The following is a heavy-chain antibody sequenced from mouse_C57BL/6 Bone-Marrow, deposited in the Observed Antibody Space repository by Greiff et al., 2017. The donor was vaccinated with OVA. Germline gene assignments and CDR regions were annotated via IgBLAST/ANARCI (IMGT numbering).Heavy chain of an antibody. CDR3: TRSYSNYGDFDY. D-gene: IGHD2-5*01. CDR2: IDPETGGT. J-gene: IGHJ2*01. Sequence: VQLQQSGAELVRPGASVTLSCKASGYTFTDYEMHWVKQTPLHGLAWIGAIDPETGGTAYNQKFKGKAILTADKSSSTAYMELRSLTSEDSAVYYCTRSYSNYGDFDYWGQGTTLTVSS. V-gene: IGHV1-15*01. CDR1: GYTFTDYE.